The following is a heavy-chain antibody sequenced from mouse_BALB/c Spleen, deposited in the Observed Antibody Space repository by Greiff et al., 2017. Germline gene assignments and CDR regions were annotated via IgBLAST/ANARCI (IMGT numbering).Heavy chain of an antibody. CDR1: GYSITSGYY. CDR3: AIYRYDEGGDY. J-gene: IGHJ2*01. V-gene: IGHV3-6*02. Sequence: VQLQQSGPGLVKPSQSLSLTCSVTGYSITSGYYWNWIRQFPGNKLEWMGYISYDGSNNYNPSLKNRISITRDTSKNQFFLKLNSVTTEDTATYYCAIYRYDEGGDYWGQGTTLTVSS. CDR2: ISYDGSN. D-gene: IGHD2-14*01.